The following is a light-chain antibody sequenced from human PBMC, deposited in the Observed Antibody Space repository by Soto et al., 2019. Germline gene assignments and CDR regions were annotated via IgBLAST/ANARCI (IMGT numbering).Light chain of an antibody. V-gene: IGKV1-9*01. Sequence: IQLTQSPSSLSASVGDRVTITCRAGQGISSLAWYQQKPGKAPNLLISAAATLQTGVPARFSGSGSGTEFALTISSLQPEDFATYYCQQTDSYPRPFGQGTKVEIK. CDR2: AAA. J-gene: IGKJ1*01. CDR3: QQTDSYPRP. CDR1: QGISS.